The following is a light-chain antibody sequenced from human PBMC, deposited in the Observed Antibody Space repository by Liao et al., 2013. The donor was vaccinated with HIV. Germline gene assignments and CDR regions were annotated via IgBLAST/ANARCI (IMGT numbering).Light chain of an antibody. CDR2: DDS. CDR3: QVWDSSSDHWV. Sequence: SYELTQPPSVSVAPGKTARITCGGNNIGSKSVHWYQQMPGQAPVVVIYDDSDRPSGIPERFSGSNSGNTATLTISRVEAGDEADYYCQVWDSSSDHWVFGGGTKLTVL. V-gene: IGLV3-21*04. CDR1: NIGSKS. J-gene: IGLJ3*02.